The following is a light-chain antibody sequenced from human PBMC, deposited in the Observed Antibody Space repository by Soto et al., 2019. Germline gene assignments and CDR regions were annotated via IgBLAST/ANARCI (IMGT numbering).Light chain of an antibody. V-gene: IGLV2-14*01. CDR1: SSDVGGYNY. CDR3: SSYTSSSLSV. Sequence: QSALTQPASVSGSPGQSITISCTGTSSDVGGYNYVSWYQQHPGKAPKLMIYDVSNRPSGVSNRFSGSKSGNTASLTISGLQAEDEADYYCSSYTSSSLSVFGTGTQLTVL. CDR2: DVS. J-gene: IGLJ1*01.